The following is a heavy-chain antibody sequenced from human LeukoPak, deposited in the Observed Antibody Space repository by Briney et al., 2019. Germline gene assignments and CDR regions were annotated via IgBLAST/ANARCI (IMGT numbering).Heavy chain of an antibody. CDR1: GFTFSNYW. CDR2: INRDGSST. V-gene: IGHV3-74*01. Sequence: PGGSLRLSCAASGFTFSNYWMHWVRQAPGKGLVWVSRINRDGSSTNYADSVKGRFTISRDNAKNTLYLQMNSLRVEDTAVYYCATPGSTAARRDYWGQGTLVTVSS. D-gene: IGHD6-6*01. J-gene: IGHJ4*02. CDR3: ATPGSTAARRDY.